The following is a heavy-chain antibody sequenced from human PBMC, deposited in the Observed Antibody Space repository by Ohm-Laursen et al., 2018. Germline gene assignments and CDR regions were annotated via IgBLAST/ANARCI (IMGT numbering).Heavy chain of an antibody. D-gene: IGHD1-1*01. CDR3: ARNWNDGLDNWFDP. J-gene: IGHJ5*02. V-gene: IGHV3-74*01. CDR1: GFTFDDYA. CDR2: INSDGIST. Sequence: SLRLSCTASGFTFDDYAMHWVRQAPGKGLVWVSRINSDGISTNYADSVKGRFTISRDNAKNSLYLQMNSLRAEDTAVYYCARNWNDGLDNWFDPWGQGTLVTVSS.